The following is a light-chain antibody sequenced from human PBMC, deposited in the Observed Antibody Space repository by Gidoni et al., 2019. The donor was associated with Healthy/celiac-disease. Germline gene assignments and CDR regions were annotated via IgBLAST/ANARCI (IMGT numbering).Light chain of an antibody. CDR2: RDS. J-gene: IGLJ1*01. CDR3: QVWDSSFYV. V-gene: IGLV3-9*01. CDR1: NIGSKN. Sequence: SYELTQPLSVSVALGQTARITCGGNNIGSKNVHWYQQKPGQAPVLVIYRDSNRPSGIPERFSGSNSGNTATLTISRAQAGDEADYYCQVWDSSFYVFGTGTKVXV.